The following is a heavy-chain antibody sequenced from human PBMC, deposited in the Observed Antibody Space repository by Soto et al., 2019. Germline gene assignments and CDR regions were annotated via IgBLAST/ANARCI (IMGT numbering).Heavy chain of an antibody. CDR1: VYSFTFYY. CDR2: INPKSGGT. V-gene: IGHV1-2*02. J-gene: IGHJ4*02. Sequence: GXSVKVSCKASVYSFTFYYMHWVRKAPGQGLEWMGWINPKSGGTMYPQKFQGRVTMTWDTSISTAYMALTRLRSDDTAVYYCARDLAKGGGSAGFDYWGQGTLVTVSS. CDR3: ARDLAKGGGSAGFDY. D-gene: IGHD1-26*01.